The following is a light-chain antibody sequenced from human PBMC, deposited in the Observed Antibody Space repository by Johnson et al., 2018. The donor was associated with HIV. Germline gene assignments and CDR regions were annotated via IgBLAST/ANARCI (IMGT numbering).Light chain of an antibody. CDR1: SSNIGSNT. CDR2: KDN. V-gene: IGLV1-51*02. J-gene: IGLJ1*01. Sequence: QSVLTQPPSASGTPGQRVTISCSGSSSNIGSNTVNWYQVLPGTAPKLLIYKDNERPSGIPDRFSGSKSGTSATLGITGLQTGDEADYYCGTWDSSLSAYVFGTGTKVTVL. CDR3: GTWDSSLSAYV.